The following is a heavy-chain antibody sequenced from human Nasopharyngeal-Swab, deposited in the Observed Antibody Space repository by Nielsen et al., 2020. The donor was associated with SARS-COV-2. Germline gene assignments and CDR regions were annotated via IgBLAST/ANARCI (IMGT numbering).Heavy chain of an antibody. CDR3: AKYGLRGWFGEFIDY. Sequence: LSLTCAASGFTFSSYGMHWVRQAPGKGLEWVAVISYDGSNKYYADSVKGRFTISRDNSKNTLYLQMNSLRAEDTAVYYCAKYGLRGWFGEFIDYWGQGTLVTVSS. V-gene: IGHV3-30*18. CDR1: GFTFSSYG. CDR2: ISYDGSNK. J-gene: IGHJ4*02. D-gene: IGHD3-10*01.